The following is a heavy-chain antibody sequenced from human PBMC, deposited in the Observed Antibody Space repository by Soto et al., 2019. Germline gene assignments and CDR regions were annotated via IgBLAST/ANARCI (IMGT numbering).Heavy chain of an antibody. D-gene: IGHD3-10*01. CDR1: GGTFSSYA. Sequence: QVQLVQSGAEVKKPGSSVKVSCKASGGTFSSYAISWVRQAPGQGLEWMGGIIPIFGTANYAQKFQGRVTITADESTSTAYRELGSLRSADTAVYYCARQHYYGSGWFDPWGQGTLVTVSS. CDR3: ARQHYYGSGWFDP. CDR2: IIPIFGTA. V-gene: IGHV1-69*12. J-gene: IGHJ5*02.